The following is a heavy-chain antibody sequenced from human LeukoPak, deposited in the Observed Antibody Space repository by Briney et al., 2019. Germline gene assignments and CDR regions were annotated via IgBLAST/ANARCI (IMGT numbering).Heavy chain of an antibody. CDR1: GFTFSDYA. J-gene: IGHJ4*02. V-gene: IGHV3-30-3*01. CDR2: ILYDGSNQ. Sequence: GGSLRLSCAASGFTFSDYALHRVRQAPGKGLEWVADILYDGSNQYHADSVRGRFTISRDNSKNALYLQMNSLRIEDTAVYYCARSTRSWIDYWGQGTLVTVSS. D-gene: IGHD2-2*01. CDR3: ARSTRSWIDY.